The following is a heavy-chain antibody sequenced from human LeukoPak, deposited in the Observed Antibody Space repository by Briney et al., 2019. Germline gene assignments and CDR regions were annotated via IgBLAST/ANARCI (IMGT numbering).Heavy chain of an antibody. V-gene: IGHV1-46*01. CDR1: GYTFTSYY. CDR3: ARDGVATIDAFDI. J-gene: IGHJ3*02. CDR2: INPSGGST. Sequence: ASVTVSCKASGYTFTSYYMHWVRQAPGQGLEWMGIINPSGGSTSYAQKFQGRVTMTRDTSTSTVYMELSSLRSEDTAVYYCARDGVATIDAFDIWGQGTMVTVSS. D-gene: IGHD5-24*01.